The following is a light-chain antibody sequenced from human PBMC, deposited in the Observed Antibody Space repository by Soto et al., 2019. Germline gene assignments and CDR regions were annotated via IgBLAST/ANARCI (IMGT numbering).Light chain of an antibody. Sequence: EIVMTQSPDTLSVSPGERATLSCRASQFVSSNLAWYQQKPGQAPRLLIYGASTRATGITARFSGSGSGTEFTLTISNLHSEDFAVYFCQQYHNWPPITFGQGTRLEIK. CDR3: QQYHNWPPIT. CDR2: GAS. J-gene: IGKJ5*01. V-gene: IGKV3-15*01. CDR1: QFVSSN.